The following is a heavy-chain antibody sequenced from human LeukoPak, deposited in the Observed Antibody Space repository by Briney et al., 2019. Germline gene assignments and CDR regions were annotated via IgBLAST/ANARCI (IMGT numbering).Heavy chain of an antibody. D-gene: IGHD5-12*01. V-gene: IGHV3-23*01. CDR3: AKCVDIVATAGYFDY. CDR2: ISGGVGST. Sequence: GGSLRLSCAASGFTFSIYGMSWVRQAPGKGLEWVSTISGGVGSTYYADSVKGRFTISRDNSKNTLYLQMNSLRAEDTAVYYCAKCVDIVATAGYFDYWGQGTLVTVSS. CDR1: GFTFSIYG. J-gene: IGHJ4*02.